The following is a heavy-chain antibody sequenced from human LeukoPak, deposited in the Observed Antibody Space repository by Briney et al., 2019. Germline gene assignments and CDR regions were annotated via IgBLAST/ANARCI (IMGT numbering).Heavy chain of an antibody. CDR3: ARTRNSRSFDY. D-gene: IGHD4-23*01. V-gene: IGHV3-7*01. Sequence: PGGFLRSSGAAPGFTFSSNWMSWVRQGPGKGLGWVANIKQDGSEKYSVDSVKGRFTISRDNAKNSLYLQMNSLRAEDTAVYYCARTRNSRSFDYWGQGTLVTVSS. CDR1: GFTFSSNW. J-gene: IGHJ4*02. CDR2: IKQDGSEK.